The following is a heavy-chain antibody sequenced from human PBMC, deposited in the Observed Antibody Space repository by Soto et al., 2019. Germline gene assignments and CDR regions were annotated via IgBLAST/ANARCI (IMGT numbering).Heavy chain of an antibody. CDR3: AHPPSIAAAGPYFDY. CDR2: IYWDDDK. CDR1: GFSLSTSGVG. Sequence: QITLKESGPTLVKPTQTLTLTCTFSGFSLSTSGVGVGWIRQPPGKALEWLALIYWDDDKRYSPSLKSRLTTTKETSKNQVGLTMTNMYPVYTATYYSAHPPSIAAAGPYFDYWGQGTLVTVAS. V-gene: IGHV2-5*02. J-gene: IGHJ4*02. D-gene: IGHD6-13*01.